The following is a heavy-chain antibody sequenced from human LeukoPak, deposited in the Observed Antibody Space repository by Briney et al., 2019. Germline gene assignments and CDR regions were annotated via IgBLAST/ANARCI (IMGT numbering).Heavy chain of an antibody. CDR2: IVYDGSNK. CDR1: GFTFSTYG. CDR3: AKEGKEFRISLLSLYFDD. V-gene: IGHV3-30*18. D-gene: IGHD3-10*01. Sequence: PGGSLRLSCAASGFTFSTYGMHWVRQAPGKGLEWVALIVYDGSNKYYAESVKGRFTISRDNSKNTLYLQMNSLRAEDTAVYYCAKEGKEFRISLLSLYFDDWGQGTLVTVSS. J-gene: IGHJ4*02.